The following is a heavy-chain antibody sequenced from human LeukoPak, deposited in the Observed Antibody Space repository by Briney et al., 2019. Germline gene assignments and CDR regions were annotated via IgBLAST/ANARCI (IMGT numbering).Heavy chain of an antibody. CDR2: IGTAGDT. CDR1: GFTFSSYD. Sequence: GGSLRLSCAASGFTFSSYDMHWVRQATGKGLEWVSAIGTAGDTYYPGSVKGRFTISRENAKNSLYLQMNSLRAGDTAVYYCARAGPYYYDSSGLDYWGQGTLVTVSP. J-gene: IGHJ4*02. V-gene: IGHV3-13*01. D-gene: IGHD3-22*01. CDR3: ARAGPYYYDSSGLDY.